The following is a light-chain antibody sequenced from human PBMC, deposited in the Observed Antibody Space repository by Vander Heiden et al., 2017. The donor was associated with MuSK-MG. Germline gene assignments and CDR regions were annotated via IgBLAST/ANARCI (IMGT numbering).Light chain of an antibody. CDR1: QSALYTSNNKNY. Sequence: VMTQSPDSLGVSLGERATITCKSSQSALYTSNNKNYLAWYQQKPGQPPKLLIYWASTRQSGVPERFSGSGSGTDFTLTINNLQAEDLAVYSCQQYYSPPFTFGPGTTVDIK. V-gene: IGKV4-1*01. CDR3: QQYYSPPFT. J-gene: IGKJ3*01. CDR2: WAS.